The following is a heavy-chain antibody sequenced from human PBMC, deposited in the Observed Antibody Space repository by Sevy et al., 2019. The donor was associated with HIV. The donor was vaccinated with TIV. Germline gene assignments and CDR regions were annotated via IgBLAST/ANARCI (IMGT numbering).Heavy chain of an antibody. Sequence: SETLSLTCTVSGGSISSSSYYWGWIRQPPGKGLEWIGSIYYSGSTYYNPSLKSRVTISVDTSKNQFSLKLSSVTAADTAVYYCARLGYYDFWSDIGGYYYYGMDVWGQGTTVTVSS. CDR2: IYYSGST. V-gene: IGHV4-39*01. CDR1: GGSISSSSYY. D-gene: IGHD3-3*01. CDR3: ARLGYYDFWSDIGGYYYYGMDV. J-gene: IGHJ6*02.